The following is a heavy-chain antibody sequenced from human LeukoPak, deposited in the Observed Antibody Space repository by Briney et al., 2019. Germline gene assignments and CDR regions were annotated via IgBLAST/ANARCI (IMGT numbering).Heavy chain of an antibody. D-gene: IGHD1-26*01. J-gene: IGHJ4*02. V-gene: IGHV3-21*04. Sequence: PGGSLRLSCAASGFTFSSYSMNWVRQAPGKGLEWVSSISSSSSYIYYADSVRGRFTISRGNSKNTLSLQMNSLRAEDTAVYYCSRGRSGTYYDFDYWGQGTLVTVSS. CDR3: SRGRSGTYYDFDY. CDR1: GFTFSSYS. CDR2: ISSSSSYI.